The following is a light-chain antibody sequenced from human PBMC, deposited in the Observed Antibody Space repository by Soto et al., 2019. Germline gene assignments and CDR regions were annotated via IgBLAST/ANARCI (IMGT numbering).Light chain of an antibody. J-gene: IGLJ2*01. CDR3: SSYTTTTSRHVV. CDR2: EVS. CDR1: SSDVGGYNY. V-gene: IGLV2-14*01. Sequence: QSVLTQPASVSGSPGQSITISCTGTSSDVGGYNYVSWYQQHPGKAPKLMIFEVSNRPSGVSNRFSGSKSCNTASLTISGLQEEDEADYYCSSYTTTTSRHVVFGGGTKLTVL.